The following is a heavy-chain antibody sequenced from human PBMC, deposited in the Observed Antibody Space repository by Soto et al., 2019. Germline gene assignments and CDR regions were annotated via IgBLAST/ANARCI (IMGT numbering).Heavy chain of an antibody. V-gene: IGHV4-39*01. D-gene: IGHD1-20*01. CDR1: SLRLSILF. CDR2: VDYSGTA. J-gene: IGHJ4*02. Sequence: SLRLSILFWVWVREPKKKGLEWSGNVDYSGTAYFRPSLATRVTFHVDTSKNQFSLTLYSVTAADTSFYYCARITGRHWDDWGQGILVTV. CDR3: ARITGRHWDD.